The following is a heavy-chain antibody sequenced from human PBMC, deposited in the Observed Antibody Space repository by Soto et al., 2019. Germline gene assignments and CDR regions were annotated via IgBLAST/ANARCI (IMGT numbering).Heavy chain of an antibody. J-gene: IGHJ5*02. CDR2: IYYSGST. Sequence: KPSETLSLTCTASGGSISSSSYYWGWIRQPPGKGLEWIGSIYYSGSTYYNPSLKSRVTISVDTSKNQFSLKLSSVTAADTAVYYCARRVYYGSGSTENWFDPWGQGTLVTVSS. CDR1: GGSISSSSYY. CDR3: ARRVYYGSGSTENWFDP. V-gene: IGHV4-39*01. D-gene: IGHD3-10*01.